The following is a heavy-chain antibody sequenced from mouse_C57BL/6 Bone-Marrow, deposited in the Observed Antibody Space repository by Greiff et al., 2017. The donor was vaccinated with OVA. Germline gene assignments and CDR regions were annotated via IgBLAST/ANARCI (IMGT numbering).Heavy chain of an antibody. Sequence: EVMLVESGGGLVKPGGSLKLSCAASGFTFSDYGMHWVRQAPEKGLEWVAYISSGSSTIYYADTVKGRFTISRDNAKNTLFLQMTSLRSEDTAMYYCARSAIVTPYYAMDYWGQGTSVTVSS. D-gene: IGHD2-5*01. V-gene: IGHV5-17*01. CDR3: ARSAIVTPYYAMDY. CDR2: ISSGSSTI. J-gene: IGHJ4*01. CDR1: GFTFSDYG.